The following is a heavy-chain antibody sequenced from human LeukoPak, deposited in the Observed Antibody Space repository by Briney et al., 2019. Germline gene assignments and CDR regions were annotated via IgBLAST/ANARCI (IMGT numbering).Heavy chain of an antibody. CDR3: ASNTAMVKYPFYYYYFGMDV. D-gene: IGHD5-18*01. V-gene: IGHV4-59*13. Sequence: SETLSLTCTVSGGSISSYYWSWIRQPTEGGREWDGYILYCGSTNYNPSLKSRVTISVDTSKNQFSLKLSSVTAADTAVYYCASNTAMVKYPFYYYYFGMDVWGQGTTVTVSS. J-gene: IGHJ6*02. CDR2: ILYCGST. CDR1: GGSISSYY.